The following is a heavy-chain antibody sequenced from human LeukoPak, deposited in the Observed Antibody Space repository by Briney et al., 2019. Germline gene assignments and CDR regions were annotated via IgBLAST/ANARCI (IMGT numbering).Heavy chain of an antibody. CDR1: GGSIIGHW. CDR3: ARRNTADASIDF. Sequence: PSETLSLTCSVSGGSIIGHWWSWIRQPPGKGLEWIGDVFHSGSNNYNPSLKSRLTISLDTSKNQFSLNLRSVTATDTAMYYCARRNTADASIDFWGQGTLVTASS. V-gene: IGHV4-59*08. J-gene: IGHJ4*02. D-gene: IGHD4-17*01. CDR2: VFHSGSN.